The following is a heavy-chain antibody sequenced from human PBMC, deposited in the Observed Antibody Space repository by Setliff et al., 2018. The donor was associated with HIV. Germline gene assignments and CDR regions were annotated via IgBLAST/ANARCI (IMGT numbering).Heavy chain of an antibody. J-gene: IGHJ2*01. CDR2: TYHGGSA. Sequence: SETLSLTCAVSGYSISSGYYWGWIRQPPGKGLEWIGSTYHGGSAYYKPSLKSRVTISVDMSKNQFSLRLSSVTAADTAVYYCARQYGGNSPVSYWYFDLWGRGTLVTVTS. CDR1: GYSISSGYY. D-gene: IGHD2-21*02. V-gene: IGHV4-38-2*01. CDR3: ARQYGGNSPVSYWYFDL.